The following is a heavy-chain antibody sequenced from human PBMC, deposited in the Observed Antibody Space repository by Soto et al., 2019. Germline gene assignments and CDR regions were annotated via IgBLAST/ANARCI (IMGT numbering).Heavy chain of an antibody. CDR1: GFTFSSYS. CDR2: ISSSTSYI. J-gene: IGHJ4*02. D-gene: IGHD5-18*01. V-gene: IGHV3-21*01. CDR3: ARDRVDTAMVFFDY. Sequence: XGSLRLSCAASGFTFSSYSMNWVRQAPGKGLEWVSSISSSTSYIYYADSVKGRFTISRDNAKNSLYLQMNSLRAEDTAVYYCARDRVDTAMVFFDYWGQGTLVTSPQ.